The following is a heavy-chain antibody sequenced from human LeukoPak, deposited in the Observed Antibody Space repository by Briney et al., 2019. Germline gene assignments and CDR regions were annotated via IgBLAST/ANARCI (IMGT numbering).Heavy chain of an antibody. J-gene: IGHJ3*02. V-gene: IGHV3-23*01. CDR3: AKLPRIASDI. CDR2: ISCSGGST. Sequence: GGSLRLSCAASGCTFSSYAMSWVRQAPGRGVEGVSVISCSGGSTYFADSVKGRFTISRDNSMNKLYLPMNNLPAEDTAVCYLAKLPRIASDIWGQGTMVTVSS. CDR1: GCTFSSYA.